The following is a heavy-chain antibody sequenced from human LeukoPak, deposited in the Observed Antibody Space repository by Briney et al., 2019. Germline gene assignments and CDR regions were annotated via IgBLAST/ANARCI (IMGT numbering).Heavy chain of an antibody. CDR3: ARARRDAFDI. J-gene: IGHJ3*02. CDR1: GGSISSGSYY. V-gene: IGHV4-61*02. CDR2: IYTSGST. Sequence: SQTLSLTCTVSGGSISSGSYYWSWIRQPAGKGLEWIGRIYTSGSTNYNPSLKSRVTISVDTSKNQFSLKLSSVTAADTAVYYRARARRDAFDIWGQGTMVTVSS.